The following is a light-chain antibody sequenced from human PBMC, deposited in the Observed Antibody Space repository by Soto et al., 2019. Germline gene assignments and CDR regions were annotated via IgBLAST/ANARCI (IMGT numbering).Light chain of an antibody. CDR3: QQYGSSPLT. Sequence: EIVLTQSPGTLSLSPGERATLSCRASQSVNSSYLAWYQQKPGQAPKVLIYRASSRATGIPDRFSGSGSGTDFTLTISRLEPEDFAVYYCQQYGSSPLTFGGGTKVEIK. V-gene: IGKV3-20*01. CDR1: QSVNSSY. CDR2: RAS. J-gene: IGKJ4*01.